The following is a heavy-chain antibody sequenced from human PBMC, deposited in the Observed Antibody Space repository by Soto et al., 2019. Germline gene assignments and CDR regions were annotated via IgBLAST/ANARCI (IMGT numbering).Heavy chain of an antibody. V-gene: IGHV3-23*01. J-gene: IGHJ4*02. CDR1: GFTFSSQS. D-gene: IGHD1-1*01. Sequence: GGSLRLSCVASGFTFSSQSMAWARQTPGKGLEWVSVISGGGDNTYYADSVKGRFTISRDNSRNTVYLQMNSLRAEDSAVYYCAKGTLIRLVDSWGQGTLVTVSS. CDR3: AKGTLIRLVDS. CDR2: ISGGGDNT.